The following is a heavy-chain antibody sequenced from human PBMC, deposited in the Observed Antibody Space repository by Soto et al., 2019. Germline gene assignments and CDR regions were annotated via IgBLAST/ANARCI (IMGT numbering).Heavy chain of an antibody. CDR3: ARGGFDY. CDR2: IYHSGST. Sequence: SETLSLTCAVSGGSISSGGYSWSWIRQPPGKGLEWIGYIYHSGSTYYNPSPKSRVTISVDRSKNQFSLKLSSVTAADTAVYYCARGGFDYWGQGTLVTVSS. V-gene: IGHV4-30-2*01. J-gene: IGHJ4*02. CDR1: GGSISSGGYS.